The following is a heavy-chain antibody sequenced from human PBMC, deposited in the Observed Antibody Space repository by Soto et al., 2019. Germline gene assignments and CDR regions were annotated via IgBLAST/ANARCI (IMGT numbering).Heavy chain of an antibody. V-gene: IGHV3-7*05. CDR2: INLDGSEK. Sequence: EVQLVESGGGLVQPGGSLRLSCAASGFTFRTYWLSWVRQVPGKGLEWVANINLDGSEKNYVDSVKGRFTISRDNARKSLYLPMSSLRAEDTALYYCARDGRASWYSYDYHGMYGWGQGTTVTVSS. D-gene: IGHD5-18*01. CDR1: GFTFRTYW. J-gene: IGHJ6*02. CDR3: ARDGRASWYSYDYHGMYG.